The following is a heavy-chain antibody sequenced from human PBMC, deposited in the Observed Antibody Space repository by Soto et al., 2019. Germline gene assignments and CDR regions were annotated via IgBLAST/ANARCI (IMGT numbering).Heavy chain of an antibody. CDR3: ARNSGARYRYCSGGSCYSSNPHIDY. Sequence: ASVKVSCKASGYTFTSYDINWVRQATGQGLEWMGWMNPNSGNTGYAQKFQGRVTMTRNTSISTAYMELSSLRSEDTAVYYCARNSGARYRYCSGGSCYSSNPHIDYWGQGTLVTVSS. CDR2: MNPNSGNT. D-gene: IGHD2-15*01. V-gene: IGHV1-8*01. J-gene: IGHJ4*02. CDR1: GYTFTSYD.